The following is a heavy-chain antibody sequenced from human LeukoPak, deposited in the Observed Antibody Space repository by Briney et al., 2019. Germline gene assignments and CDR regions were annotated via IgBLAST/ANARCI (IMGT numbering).Heavy chain of an antibody. Sequence: PGGSLRLSCAASGLSFSSYAMSWVRQAPGKGLEWVSAVSGTSTNTYYSDSVKGRFTISRDNPQNTLYLQMNNLEGGDTAVYYCAKGAAVAGTLYFQHWGQGTLVTVSS. J-gene: IGHJ1*01. CDR3: AKGAAVAGTLYFQH. V-gene: IGHV3-23*01. CDR2: VSGTSTNT. D-gene: IGHD6-19*01. CDR1: GLSFSSYA.